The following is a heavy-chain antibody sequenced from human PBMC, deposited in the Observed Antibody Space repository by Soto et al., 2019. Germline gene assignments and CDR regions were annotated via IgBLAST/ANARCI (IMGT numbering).Heavy chain of an antibody. V-gene: IGHV5-10-1*01. J-gene: IGHJ4*02. CDR1: GYSFAGYW. CDR3: ARQIYDSDTGPNFQYYFDS. CDR2: IDPSDSQT. D-gene: IGHD3-22*01. Sequence: SLQISCTGYGYSFAGYWISWVRQKPGKGLEWMGRIDPSDSQTYYSPSFRGHVTISVTKSITTVFLQWSSLRASDTAMYYCARQIYDSDTGPNFQYYFDSWGQGTPVTVSS.